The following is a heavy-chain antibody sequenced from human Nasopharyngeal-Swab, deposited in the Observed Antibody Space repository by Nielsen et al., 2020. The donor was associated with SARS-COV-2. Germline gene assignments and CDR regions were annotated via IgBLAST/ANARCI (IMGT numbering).Heavy chain of an antibody. J-gene: IGHJ4*02. CDR2: FDPDDGET. CDR3: ATNVRKVADVFDY. Sequence: ASVQVSCKVSGYTLTELSMHWVRQAPGKGLEWMGGFDPDDGETIYAQKFQGRVTMTEDTSTDTAYMELSSLRSEDTAVYYCATNVRKVADVFDYWGQGTLVTVSS. CDR1: GYTLTELS. V-gene: IGHV1-24*01. D-gene: IGHD2-15*01.